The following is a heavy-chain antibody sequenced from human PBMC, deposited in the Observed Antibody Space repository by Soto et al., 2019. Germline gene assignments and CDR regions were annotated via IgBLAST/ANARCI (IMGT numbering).Heavy chain of an antibody. V-gene: IGHV3-9*01. CDR2: INWNSGSI. J-gene: IGHJ4*02. CDR1: GFTFDDYG. D-gene: IGHD1-20*01. CDR3: AKDIDKRYNWNDDRVFDY. Sequence: PGGSLRLSCAASGFTFDDYGMHWVRQAPGKGLEWVSGINWNSGSIGYADSVKGRFTISRDNAKNSLYPQMNSLRAEDTALYYCAKDIDKRYNWNDDRVFDYWAQGNLVTVSS.